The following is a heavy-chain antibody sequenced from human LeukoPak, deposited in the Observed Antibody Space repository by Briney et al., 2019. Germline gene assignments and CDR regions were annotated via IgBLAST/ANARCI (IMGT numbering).Heavy chain of an antibody. CDR3: ARGGAPHYYYDSSGYPEHAFDI. D-gene: IGHD3-22*01. CDR2: IIPIFGTA. J-gene: IGHJ3*02. Sequence: ASVKVSCKASGGTFSSYAISWVRQAPGQGLEWMGGIIPIFGTANYAQKFQGRVTITTDESTSTAYMELSSLRSEDTAVYYCARGGAPHYYYDSSGYPEHAFDIWGQGTMVTVSS. V-gene: IGHV1-69*05. CDR1: GGTFSSYA.